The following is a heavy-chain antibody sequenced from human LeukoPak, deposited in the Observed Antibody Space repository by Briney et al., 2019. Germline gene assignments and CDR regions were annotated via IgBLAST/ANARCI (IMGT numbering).Heavy chain of an antibody. Sequence: PWETLSLTCTVSGGSMSSSIHYWRWIRPPPGKGLEWIGSMYYSGSTYYSPSLKSRVIISVDTSKNQFSLQLSSVTAAVTAVYYCARHTTIFGHFGYWGQGTLVTVSS. V-gene: IGHV4-39*01. CDR1: GGSMSSSIHY. CDR2: MYYSGST. J-gene: IGHJ4*02. D-gene: IGHD3-3*01. CDR3: ARHTTIFGHFGY.